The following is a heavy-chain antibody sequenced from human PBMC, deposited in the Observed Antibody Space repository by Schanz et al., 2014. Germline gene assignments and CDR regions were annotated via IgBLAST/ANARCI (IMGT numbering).Heavy chain of an antibody. Sequence: QVQLVQSGAEVKKPGASVKVSCKASGGTFSSFGINWVRQAPGQGLEWMGRIIPILGIATYAQKFQGRVTMTRNTAISTAYMELNDLTSEDTAVYYCASSGTGYSSSWAFDYWGQGTLVTVSS. V-gene: IGHV1-69*04. CDR2: IIPILGIA. CDR1: GGTFSSFG. J-gene: IGHJ4*02. D-gene: IGHD6-13*01. CDR3: ASSGTGYSSSWAFDY.